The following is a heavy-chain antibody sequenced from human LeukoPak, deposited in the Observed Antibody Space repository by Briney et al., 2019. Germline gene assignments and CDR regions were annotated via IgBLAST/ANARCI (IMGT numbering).Heavy chain of an antibody. CDR2: IKRDGSEK. V-gene: IGHV3-7*03. Sequence: PGGSLRLSCAASGFTLGNAWLNWVRQAPGKGLEWVANIKRDGSEKYYVDSVKGRFTISRDNAKNSLDLQMNSLRVEDTAVYYCARLGPASSGWPESFDYWGQGTLVTVSS. CDR1: GFTLGNAW. J-gene: IGHJ4*02. D-gene: IGHD6-19*01. CDR3: ARLGPASSGWPESFDY.